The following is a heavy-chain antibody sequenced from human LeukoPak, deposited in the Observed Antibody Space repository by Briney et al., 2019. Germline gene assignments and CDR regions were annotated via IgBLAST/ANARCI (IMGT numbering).Heavy chain of an antibody. D-gene: IGHD5-18*01. CDR3: ARVVYRYGPFDY. CDR1: GFTLSSYA. V-gene: IGHV3-30*04. J-gene: IGHJ4*02. Sequence: PGRSLRLSCAPSGFTLSSYAMHWVRQSPGKGLEWGAVISYDGSNKYYADSVKGRFTISRDNSKNPLYLQMNSLRAEDTALYYCARVVYRYGPFDYWGQGNLVTVSS. CDR2: ISYDGSNK.